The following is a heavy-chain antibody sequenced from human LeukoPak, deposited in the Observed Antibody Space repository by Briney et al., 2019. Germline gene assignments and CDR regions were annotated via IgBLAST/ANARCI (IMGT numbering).Heavy chain of an antibody. CDR2: IYTSGST. Sequence: PSQTLSLTCTVSGGSISSGSYYWSWIRQPAGKGLEWIGRIYTSGSTNYNPSLKSRVTISVDTSKNQFSLKLSSVTAADTAVYYCARDPRLIGGVIWGQGTMVTVSS. CDR1: GGSISSGSYY. J-gene: IGHJ3*02. CDR3: ARDPRLIGGVI. D-gene: IGHD3-3*01. V-gene: IGHV4-61*02.